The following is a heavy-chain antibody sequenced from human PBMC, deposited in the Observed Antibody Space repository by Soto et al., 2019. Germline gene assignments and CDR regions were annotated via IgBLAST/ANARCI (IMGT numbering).Heavy chain of an antibody. Sequence: SETLSLTCAVYGGSFSGYYWSWIRQPPGKGLEWIGEINHSGSTNYNPSLKSRVTISVDTSKNQFSLKLSSVTAADTAVYYCARDDYDILTGYSLYYFDYWGQGTLVTVSS. D-gene: IGHD3-9*01. CDR1: GGSFSGYY. CDR2: INHSGST. CDR3: ARDDYDILTGYSLYYFDY. V-gene: IGHV4-34*01. J-gene: IGHJ4*02.